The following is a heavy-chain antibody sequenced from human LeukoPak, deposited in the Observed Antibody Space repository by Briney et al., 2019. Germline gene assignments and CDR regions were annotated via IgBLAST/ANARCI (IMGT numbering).Heavy chain of an antibody. D-gene: IGHD2-2*01. CDR1: GGSFSGYY. Sequence: SETLSLTCAVYGGSFSGYYWSWIRQPPGKGLEWIGEINHSGSTNYNPSLKSRVAISVDTSKNQFSLKLSSVTAADTAVYYCASRYCSSTSCYVLADYWGQGTLVTVSS. V-gene: IGHV4-34*01. CDR2: INHSGST. J-gene: IGHJ4*02. CDR3: ASRYCSSTSCYVLADY.